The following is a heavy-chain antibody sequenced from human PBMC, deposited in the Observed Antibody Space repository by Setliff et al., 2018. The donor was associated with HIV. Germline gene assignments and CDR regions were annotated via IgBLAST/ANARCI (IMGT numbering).Heavy chain of an antibody. CDR2: IYHSGAT. CDR3: ARTRALNASNWNPFDY. V-gene: IGHV4-34*01. D-gene: IGHD1-20*01. Sequence: PSETLSLTCAAYGGSFSGHYWSWIRQPPGRGLQWIGEIYHSGATTYNPSLKSRATISVDRSKNQFSLKLTSLTTSDVGLYYCARTRALNASNWNPFDYWGQGTLVTVSS. J-gene: IGHJ4*02. CDR1: GGSFSGHY.